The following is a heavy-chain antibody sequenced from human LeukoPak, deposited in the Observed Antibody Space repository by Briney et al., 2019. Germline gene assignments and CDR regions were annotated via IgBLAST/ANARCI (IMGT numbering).Heavy chain of an antibody. CDR3: ARGMVRGVTGGMDV. V-gene: IGHV4-59*01. J-gene: IGHJ6*02. CDR1: GGSISSYY. Sequence: SETLSLTCTVSGGSISSYYWSWIRQPPGKGLEWIGYIYYSGSTNYNPSLKSRVTISVDTSKNQFSLKLSSVTAADPAVYYCARGMVRGVTGGMDVWGQGTTVTVSS. CDR2: IYYSGST. D-gene: IGHD3-10*01.